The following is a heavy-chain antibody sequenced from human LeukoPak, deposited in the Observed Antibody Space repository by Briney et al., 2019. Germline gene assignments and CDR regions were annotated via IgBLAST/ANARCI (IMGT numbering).Heavy chain of an antibody. J-gene: IGHJ5*02. CDR1: GGSISSGGYY. D-gene: IGHD3-10*01. V-gene: IGHV4-31*03. CDR3: ARGVTMVRGPLRWFDP. Sequence: SSQTLSLTCTVSGGSISSGGYYWSWIRQHPGKGLEWIGYIYYSGSTYYNPSLKSRVTISVDTSKNQFSLKLSSVTAADTAVYYCARGVTMVRGPLRWFDPWGQGTLVTVSS. CDR2: IYYSGST.